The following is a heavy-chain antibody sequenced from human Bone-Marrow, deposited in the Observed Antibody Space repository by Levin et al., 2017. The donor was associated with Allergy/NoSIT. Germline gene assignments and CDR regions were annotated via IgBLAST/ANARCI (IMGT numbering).Heavy chain of an antibody. CDR3: ARDGSETVSWVDP. CDR1: GGSIRSGGHY. CDR2: INYSGST. J-gene: IGHJ5*02. Sequence: SQTLSLPCSVSGGSIRSGGHYWSWIRQHPGKGLEWIGYINYSGSTYYNPSLESRVTISVDTSQSQFSLKLTSVTAADTAVYYCARDGSETVSWVDPWGQGTLVIVSS. V-gene: IGHV4-31*03. D-gene: IGHD3-10*01.